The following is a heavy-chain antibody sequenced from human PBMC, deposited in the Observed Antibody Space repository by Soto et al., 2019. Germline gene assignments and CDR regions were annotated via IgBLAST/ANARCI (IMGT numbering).Heavy chain of an antibody. J-gene: IGHJ4*02. D-gene: IGHD7-27*01. CDR1: GFTFCNAW. CDR2: IKSKTDGGTT. CDR3: TTGVKFDLTESFDY. V-gene: IGHV3-15*07. Sequence: GGSLRLSCAASGFTFCNAWMNWVRQAPGKGLEWVGRIKSKTDGGTTDYAAPVKGRFTISRDDSKNTLYLQMNSLKTEDTAVYYCTTGVKFDLTESFDYWGQGTLVTVSS.